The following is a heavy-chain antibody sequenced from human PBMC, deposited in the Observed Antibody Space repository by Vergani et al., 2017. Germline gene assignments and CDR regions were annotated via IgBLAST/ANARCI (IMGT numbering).Heavy chain of an antibody. V-gene: IGHV4-4*07. D-gene: IGHD2-21*01. CDR1: GAPISYWC. CDR2: IDVKGNS. CDR3: VRVLHTSYILGAFDI. Sequence: QVQMQESGPGLVKTSETLSLTFSASGAPISYWCWSWLRQPAGEGLQWIGLIDVKGNSNFSPSLESRVTMSAHASRGRFSLNLRSVTTSDTAVYYYVRVLHTSYILGAFDIWGQGIKVTVSS. J-gene: IGHJ3*02.